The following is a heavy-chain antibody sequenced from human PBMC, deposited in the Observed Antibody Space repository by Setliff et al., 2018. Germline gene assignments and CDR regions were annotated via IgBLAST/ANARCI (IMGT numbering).Heavy chain of an antibody. CDR3: ARARHFGMDV. V-gene: IGHV1-2*02. CDR1: GYIFSDHY. J-gene: IGHJ6*02. Sequence: RASVKVSCKASGYIFSDHYMHWVRQAPGKGLEWMGWISSNGGDTNYAQTFEGRLTLTRDTSIRTTYMELATLRSDDTAVYYCARARHFGMDVWGQGTTVTVSS. CDR2: ISSNGGDT.